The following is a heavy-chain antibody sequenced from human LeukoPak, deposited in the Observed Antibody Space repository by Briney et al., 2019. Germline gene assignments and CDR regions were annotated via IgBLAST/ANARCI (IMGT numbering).Heavy chain of an antibody. J-gene: IGHJ4*02. Sequence: GGSLRLSCAASGFTFSSFTMHWVRQAPGKGLEWVAVISYDGNNKYSSDSVKGRFTISRDNSKNTLYLQMNSLRSEDTAIYYCARPRETPRGPYFDNWGQGTLVTVSS. CDR1: GFTFSSFT. CDR2: ISYDGNNK. D-gene: IGHD2-15*01. V-gene: IGHV3-30*04. CDR3: ARPRETPRGPYFDN.